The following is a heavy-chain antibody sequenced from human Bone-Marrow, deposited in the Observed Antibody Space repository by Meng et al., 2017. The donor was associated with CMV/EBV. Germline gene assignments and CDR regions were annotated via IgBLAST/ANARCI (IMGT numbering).Heavy chain of an antibody. J-gene: IGHJ6*02. V-gene: IGHV3-9*01. D-gene: IGHD2-2*01. CDR2: ISWNSGSI. Sequence: GGSLRLSCAASGFTFDDYTMHWVRQAPGKGLEWVSGISWNSGSIGYADSVKGRFTISRDNAKNSLYLQMNSLRAEDTAVYYCARADCSSTSCYQGYYYGMDVWGQGTTVTVSS. CDR3: ARADCSSTSCYQGYYYGMDV. CDR1: GFTFDDYT.